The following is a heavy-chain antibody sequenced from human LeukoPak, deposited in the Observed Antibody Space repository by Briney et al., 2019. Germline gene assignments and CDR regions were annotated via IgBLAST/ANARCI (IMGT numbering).Heavy chain of an antibody. CDR3: AKAFAYYYDSSGYGFDY. CDR2: ISGSGGRT. Sequence: GGSLRLSCAASGFTFSSYAMSWVRQAPGKGVEGGSAISGSGGRTYYADSVKGRFTISRDNSNNTLYLQMNSLRAEDTAVYYCAKAFAYYYDSSGYGFDYWGQGTLVTVSS. V-gene: IGHV3-23*01. J-gene: IGHJ4*02. CDR1: GFTFSSYA. D-gene: IGHD3-22*01.